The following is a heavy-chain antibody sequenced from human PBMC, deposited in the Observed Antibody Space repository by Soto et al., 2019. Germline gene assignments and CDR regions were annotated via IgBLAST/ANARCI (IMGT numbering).Heavy chain of an antibody. CDR3: AKEHGGGTSTITSFFDY. CDR1: GITFSDYA. V-gene: IGHV3-23*01. Sequence: GGSLRLSCAASGITFSDYALSWVRQAPGKGLEWVSGISGSGRSTHYADSVGGRFTISRDNSKNTLSLQMNSLRADDTAVYYCAKEHGGGTSTITSFFDYWGRGTQVTVSS. J-gene: IGHJ4*02. CDR2: ISGSGRST. D-gene: IGHD5-12*01.